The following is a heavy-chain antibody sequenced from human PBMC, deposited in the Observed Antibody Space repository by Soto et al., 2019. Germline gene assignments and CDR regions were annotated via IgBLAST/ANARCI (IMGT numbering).Heavy chain of an antibody. CDR2: ICYDGSNK. CDR1: GFTFSSYG. CDR3: ARDPTSYDFWSGYWEGYCYYGMDX. D-gene: IGHD3-3*01. J-gene: IGHJ6*02. V-gene: IGHV3-33*01. Sequence: WGSLRLSFAASGFTFSSYGMHWVRQAPGKGLEWVAFICYDGSNKYYEYSVKVRFTISIDNSNNTLYLQMNSLSAEDTAVYYCARDPTSYDFWSGYWEGYCYYGMDXWGQGTTVTAS.